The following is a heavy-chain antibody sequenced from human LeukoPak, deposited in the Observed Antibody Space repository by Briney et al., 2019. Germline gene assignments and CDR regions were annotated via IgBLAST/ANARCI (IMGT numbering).Heavy chain of an antibody. CDR1: GFSFNSYA. Sequence: PGGSLRLSCAASGFSFNSYAMSWVRQAPGKGLEWVSAINNDGDSTYSADSVKGRFTVSRDNSKNTLYLQMNSLRAEDAAVYYCAQQVGYCSSGNCYFTYWGQGTLVTVSS. J-gene: IGHJ1*01. D-gene: IGHD2-15*01. V-gene: IGHV3-23*01. CDR2: INNDGDST. CDR3: AQQVGYCSSGNCYFTY.